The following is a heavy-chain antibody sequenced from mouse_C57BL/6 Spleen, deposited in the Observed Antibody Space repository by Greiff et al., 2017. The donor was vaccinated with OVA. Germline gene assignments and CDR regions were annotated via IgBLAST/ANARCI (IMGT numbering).Heavy chain of an antibody. CDR1: GYTFADYY. J-gene: IGHJ2*01. CDR2: IYPGSGNT. CDR3: ANEEGYFDY. Sequence: QVQLLQSGAELVRPGASVKLSCKASGYTFADYYINWVKQRPGQGLEWIARIYPGSGNTYYNEKFKGKATLTAEKSSSTAYMQLSSLTSEDSAVYFCANEEGYFDYWGQGTTLTVSS. V-gene: IGHV1-76*01.